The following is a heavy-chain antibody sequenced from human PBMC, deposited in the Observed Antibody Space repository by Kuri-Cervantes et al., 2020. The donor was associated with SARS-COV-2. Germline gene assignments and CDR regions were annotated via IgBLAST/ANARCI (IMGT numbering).Heavy chain of an antibody. V-gene: IGHV3-43*01. Sequence: GESLKISCAASGFTFDDYTMHWVRQAPGKGLEWVSLISWDGGSTCYADSVKGRFTISRDNSKNSLYPQMNSLRTEDTALYYCAKDMTPDYGGNVDYWGQGTLVTVSS. CDR2: ISWDGGST. CDR3: AKDMTPDYGGNVDY. J-gene: IGHJ4*02. CDR1: GFTFDDYT. D-gene: IGHD4-23*01.